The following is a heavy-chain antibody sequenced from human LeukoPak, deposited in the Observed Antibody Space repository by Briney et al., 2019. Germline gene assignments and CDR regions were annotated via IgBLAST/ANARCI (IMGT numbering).Heavy chain of an antibody. CDR1: GGSINSYY. J-gene: IGHJ4*02. Sequence: SETLSLTCAVSGGSINSYYWSWIRQPPGKGLEWIGYIYHRGSTNYNSSLKSRVSISVDTSKNQFYLKLTSVTAADTAVYYCARLDSGYGKYYFDYWGQGTLVTVSS. V-gene: IGHV4-59*08. CDR2: IYHRGST. CDR3: ARLDSGYGKYYFDY. D-gene: IGHD5-12*01.